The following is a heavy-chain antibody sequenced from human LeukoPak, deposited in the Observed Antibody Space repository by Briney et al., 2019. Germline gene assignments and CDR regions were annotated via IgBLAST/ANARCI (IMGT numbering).Heavy chain of an antibody. D-gene: IGHD6-25*01. J-gene: IGHJ4*02. CDR2: ITNTGRST. Sequence: GASLRLSCEASGFSLSTYFVSWIRQAPGKGLEWVSYITNTGRSTNYADAVKGRFTISRDNAKQSVYLEMTDLRAEDTAVYYCAREASGNYHVFDSWGQGTLVTVSS. V-gene: IGHV3-11*04. CDR1: GFSLSTYF. CDR3: AREASGNYHVFDS.